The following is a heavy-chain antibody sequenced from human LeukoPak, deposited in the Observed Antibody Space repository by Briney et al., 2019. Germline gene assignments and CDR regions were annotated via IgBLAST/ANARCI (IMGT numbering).Heavy chain of an antibody. D-gene: IGHD2-15*01. CDR3: ARDRAVVVAATGY. CDR2: ISPYNGNT. Sequence: ASVKVSCKASGYTLTTYGISWVRQAPGQGLEWMGWISPYNGNTNYAQKLQGRVTMTTDTSTSTAYMELRSLRSDDTAVYYCARDRAVVVAATGYWGQGTLVTVSS. J-gene: IGHJ4*02. CDR1: GYTLTTYG. V-gene: IGHV1-18*01.